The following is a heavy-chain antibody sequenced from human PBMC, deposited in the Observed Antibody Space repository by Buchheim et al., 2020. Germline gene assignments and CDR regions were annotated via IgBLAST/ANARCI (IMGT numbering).Heavy chain of an antibody. CDR3: ARGRDYDFWSGFPSGYNWFDP. D-gene: IGHD3-3*01. Sequence: QVQLQESGPGLVKPSQTLSLTCTVSGGSISSGDYYWSWIRQPPGKGLEWIGYIYYSGSTNYNPSLKSRVTISVDTSKNQFSLKLSSVTAADTAVYYCARGRDYDFWSGFPSGYNWFDPWGQGTL. J-gene: IGHJ5*02. CDR1: GGSISSGDYY. CDR2: IYYSGST. V-gene: IGHV4-61*08.